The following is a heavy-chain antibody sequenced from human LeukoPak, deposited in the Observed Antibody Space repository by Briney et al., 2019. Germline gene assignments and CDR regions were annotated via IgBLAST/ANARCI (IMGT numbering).Heavy chain of an antibody. CDR1: GGSFSGYY. V-gene: IGHV4-34*01. Sequence: PSETLSLTCAVYGGSFSGYYWSWIRQPPGKGLEWIGEINHSGSTNYNPSLKSRVTISVDTPKNQFSLKLSSVTAADTAVYYCARVVVVPAADDAFDIWGQGTMVTVSS. J-gene: IGHJ3*02. CDR3: ARVVVVPAADDAFDI. CDR2: INHSGST. D-gene: IGHD2-2*01.